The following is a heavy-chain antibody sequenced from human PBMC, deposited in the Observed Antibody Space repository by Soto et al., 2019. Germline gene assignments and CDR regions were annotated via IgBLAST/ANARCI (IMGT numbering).Heavy chain of an antibody. V-gene: IGHV4-4*02. CDR2: IYHSGST. Sequence: PSETLSLTCAVSGGSISSSNWWSWVRQPPGKGLEWIGEIYHSGSTNYNPSLKSRVTTSVDKSKNQFSLKLSSVTAADTAVYYCARAIAAAAWWFDHWGQGTLVTVSS. J-gene: IGHJ5*02. CDR1: GGSISSSNW. CDR3: ARAIAAAAWWFDH. D-gene: IGHD6-13*01.